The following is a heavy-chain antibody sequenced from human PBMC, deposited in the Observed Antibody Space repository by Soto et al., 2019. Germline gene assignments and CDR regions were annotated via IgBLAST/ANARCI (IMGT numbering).Heavy chain of an antibody. D-gene: IGHD3-3*01. CDR2: ISTSGNV. Sequence: SETLSLTGTVSGGSLTKYYWRWIRQPAGKGLEWIGRISTSGNVVSKASLRSRLTMSVDTSKNQFSLRLTSVTAADTAVYYCARDNNDFWSLYPLAFDYWGQGALVT. J-gene: IGHJ4*02. CDR3: ARDNNDFWSLYPLAFDY. CDR1: GGSLTKYY. V-gene: IGHV4-4*07.